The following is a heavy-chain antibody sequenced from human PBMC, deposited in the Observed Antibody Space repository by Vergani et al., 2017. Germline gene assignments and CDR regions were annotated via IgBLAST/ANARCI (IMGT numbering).Heavy chain of an antibody. D-gene: IGHD6-19*01. J-gene: IGHJ5*02. V-gene: IGHV3-33*01. Sequence: QVQLVESGGGVVQPGRSLRLSCAASGFTFSSYGMHWVRQAPGKGLEWVAVIWYDGSNKYYADSVKGRFTISRDNSKNTLYLQMNSLRAEDTAVYYCARDQRYSSDHWFDPWGQGTLVTVSS. CDR2: IWYDGSNK. CDR3: ARDQRYSSDHWFDP. CDR1: GFTFSSYG.